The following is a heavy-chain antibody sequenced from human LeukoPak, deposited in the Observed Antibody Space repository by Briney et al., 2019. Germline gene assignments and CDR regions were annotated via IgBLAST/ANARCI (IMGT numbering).Heavy chain of an antibody. CDR1: GFSFSSSG. V-gene: IGHV3-30*02. Sequence: PGGSLRLSCAASGFSFSSSGMHWVRQAPGKGLEWVGFIQYDGNNKHYADSVKGRFTISGDNSKNTLYLQMNSLRAEDTAVYYCGKESTFTGDYWGQGTLVTVSS. J-gene: IGHJ4*02. CDR3: GKESTFTGDY. D-gene: IGHD1-1*01. CDR2: IQYDGNNK.